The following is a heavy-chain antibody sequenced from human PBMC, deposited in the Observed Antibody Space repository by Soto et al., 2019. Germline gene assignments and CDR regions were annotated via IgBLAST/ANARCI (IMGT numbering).Heavy chain of an antibody. J-gene: IGHJ4*01. D-gene: IGHD1-26*01. CDR3: AKDQEGGSYGLFDF. CDR1: GFTFSSYA. Sequence: GGSLRLSCAASGFTFSSYAMSWVRQAPGKGLEWVSSISASGGSTKYADSVKGRFTISRDNAKNTLYLQMDSLRAEETAVYYCAKDQEGGSYGLFDFWGQGTLVTVPQ. CDR2: ISASGGST. V-gene: IGHV3-23*01.